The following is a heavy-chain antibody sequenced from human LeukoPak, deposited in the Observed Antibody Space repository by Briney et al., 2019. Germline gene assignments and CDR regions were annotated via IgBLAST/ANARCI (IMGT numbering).Heavy chain of an antibody. V-gene: IGHV3-15*07. J-gene: IGHJ3*02. CDR3: TTPIMGTTHWGGFEI. CDR2: IKNRPDGGTT. Sequence: GGSLRLSCAASGFTFNSAWVNWVRQAPGKGLEWVGRIKNRPDGGTTEYAAPVRGRFTISRDNSKTTVYLQMNSLKIEDTAMYYCTTPIMGTTHWGGFEIWGQGTMVTVSS. D-gene: IGHD1-26*01. CDR1: GFTFNSAW.